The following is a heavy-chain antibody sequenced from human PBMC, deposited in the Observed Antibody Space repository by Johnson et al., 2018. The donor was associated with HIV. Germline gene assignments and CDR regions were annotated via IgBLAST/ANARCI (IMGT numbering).Heavy chain of an antibody. CDR1: GFTFSGYA. D-gene: IGHD4-23*01. J-gene: IGHJ3*02. CDR2: ISHDGSNK. Sequence: VQLVESGGGVVQPGRSLRLSCAASGFTFSGYAMHWVRQAPGKGLEWVTVISHDGSNKYYADSVKGRFTISRDKSKNTLYLQMNRLRAEDTALYYCARGRGGNTFDAFDIWGQGTMVTVSS. V-gene: IGHV3-30*04. CDR3: ARGRGGNTFDAFDI.